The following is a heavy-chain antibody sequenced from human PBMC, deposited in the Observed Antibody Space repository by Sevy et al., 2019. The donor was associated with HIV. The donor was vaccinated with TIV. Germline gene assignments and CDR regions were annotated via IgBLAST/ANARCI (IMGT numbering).Heavy chain of an antibody. CDR3: AKDWGTTAISDY. V-gene: IGHV3-23*01. Sequence: GGSLRLSCAASGFTFTNYWMNWVRQAPGKGLEWVSAISATGSSTFYSDSVKGRFTTSRDNSKNTLYLQMNSLRADDTAVYYCAKDWGTTAISDYWGQGTLVTVSS. D-gene: IGHD3-16*01. J-gene: IGHJ4*02. CDR1: GFTFTNYW. CDR2: ISATGSST.